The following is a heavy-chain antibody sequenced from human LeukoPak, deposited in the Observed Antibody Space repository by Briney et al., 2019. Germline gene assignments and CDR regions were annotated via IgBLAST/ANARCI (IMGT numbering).Heavy chain of an antibody. D-gene: IGHD1-14*01. CDR3: ARAGLGTFDI. CDR2: IYYSGST. V-gene: IGHV4-31*03. Sequence: SQTLSPTCTVSGGSISSGGYYWSWIRQHPGKGLEWIGYIYYSGSTYCNPSLKSRVTISVDTSKNQFSLKLSSVTAADTAVYYCARAGLGTFDIWGQGTMVTVSS. CDR1: GGSISSGGYY. J-gene: IGHJ3*02.